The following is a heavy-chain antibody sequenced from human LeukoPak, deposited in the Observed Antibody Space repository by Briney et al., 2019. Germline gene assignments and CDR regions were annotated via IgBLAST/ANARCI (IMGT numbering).Heavy chain of an antibody. Sequence: GGSLRLSCAASGFTFRNYDIHWVRQAPGKGLDWVAVTLEDGRYQSYSDSVKGRFTISRDNSKNTLYLQMNSLRAEDTAVYYCAKDQWSFSYFDYWGQGTLVTVSS. CDR1: GFTFRNYD. D-gene: IGHD1-26*01. V-gene: IGHV3-30*18. CDR3: AKDQWSFSYFDY. CDR2: TLEDGRYQ. J-gene: IGHJ4*02.